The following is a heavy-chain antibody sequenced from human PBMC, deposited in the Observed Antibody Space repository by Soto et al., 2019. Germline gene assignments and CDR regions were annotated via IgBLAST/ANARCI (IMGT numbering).Heavy chain of an antibody. CDR2: ISVSVGGT. D-gene: IGHD2-21*02. Sequence: GGSLRLSCGVSGFPFAPSTMSWVRQAPGKGLEWVSTISVSVGGTYSADSVQGRFTVSSDISDNTLFLRMTSLTADDTAVYFCAKRDVPHSTSNAYFYDHWGRGVLVTVSS. V-gene: IGHV3-23*01. CDR1: GFPFAPST. CDR3: AKRDVPHSTSNAYFYDH. J-gene: IGHJ4*02.